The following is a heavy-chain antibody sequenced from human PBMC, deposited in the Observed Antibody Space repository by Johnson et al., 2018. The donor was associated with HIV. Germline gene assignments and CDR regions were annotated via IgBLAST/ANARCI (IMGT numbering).Heavy chain of an antibody. CDR2: ISSSGSTI. CDR1: GFTFSDYY. Sequence: QVQLVESGGGLVKPGGSLRLSCAASGFTFSDYYMSWIRQAPGKGLEWVSYISSSGSTIYYADSVKGRFTISRDNAKNSLYLQMNSLRAEDTALYYCAKDQWSSSWTNDAFDIWGQGTMVTVSS. V-gene: IGHV3-11*01. CDR3: AKDQWSSSWTNDAFDI. J-gene: IGHJ3*02. D-gene: IGHD6-13*01.